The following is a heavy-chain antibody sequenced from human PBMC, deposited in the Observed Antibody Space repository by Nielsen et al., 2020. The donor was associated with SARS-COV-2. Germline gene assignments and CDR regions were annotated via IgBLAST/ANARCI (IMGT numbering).Heavy chain of an antibody. D-gene: IGHD3-10*01. J-gene: IGHJ6*02. CDR1: GGSISSSSYY. CDR2: IYYSGST. CDR3: ASEAPGGGMDV. Sequence: SETLSLTCTVSGGSISSSSYYWSWIRQPPGKGLEWIGYIYYSGSTNYNPSLKSRVTISVDTSKNQFSLKLSSVTAADTAVYYCASEAPGGGMDVWGQGTTVTVSS. V-gene: IGHV4-61*05.